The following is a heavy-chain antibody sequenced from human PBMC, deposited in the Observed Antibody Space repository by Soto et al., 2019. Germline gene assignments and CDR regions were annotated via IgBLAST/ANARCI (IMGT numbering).Heavy chain of an antibody. J-gene: IGHJ4*01. CDR1: GVSLSDAW. CDR2: IKSKIDGGTT. CDR3: TTDSLYTGQLVRMDN. Sequence: GGCLRLSCASSGVSLSDAWINGVRQAPGKGLEWVGRIKSKIDGGTTDFAAPVKGRFDISRDDSRDMVYMEMYSLKTDDTAVYYCTTDSLYTGQLVRMDNWGHGTLVTVSS. D-gene: IGHD1-26*01. V-gene: IGHV3-15*07.